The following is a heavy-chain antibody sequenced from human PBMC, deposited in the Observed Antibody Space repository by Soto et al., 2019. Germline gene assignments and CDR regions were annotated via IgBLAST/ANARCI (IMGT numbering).Heavy chain of an antibody. V-gene: IGHV4-59*01. D-gene: IGHD3-22*01. Sequence: SETLSLTCTVSGGSISSYYWSWIRQPPGKGLEWIGYIYYSGSTNYNPSLKSRFTISVDTSKNQFSLKLSSVTAADTAVYYCARVIDYYDSSGYHAFDIWGQGTMVTVSS. CDR2: IYYSGST. CDR3: ARVIDYYDSSGYHAFDI. J-gene: IGHJ3*02. CDR1: GGSISSYY.